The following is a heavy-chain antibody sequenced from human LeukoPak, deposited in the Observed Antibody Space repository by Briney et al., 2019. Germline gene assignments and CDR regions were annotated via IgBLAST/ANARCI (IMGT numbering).Heavy chain of an antibody. CDR2: IYYSGST. V-gene: IGHV4-39*02. D-gene: IGHD2-2*01. Sequence: SETLSLTCTVSGGSISGSSYYWGWIRQPPGKGLEWIGSIYYSGSTYYNPSLKSRVTISVDTSKNQFSLKLSSVTAADTAVYYCAREFYCSSTSCYDREGWFDPWGQGTLVTVSS. CDR3: AREFYCSSTSCYDREGWFDP. CDR1: GGSISGSSYY. J-gene: IGHJ5*02.